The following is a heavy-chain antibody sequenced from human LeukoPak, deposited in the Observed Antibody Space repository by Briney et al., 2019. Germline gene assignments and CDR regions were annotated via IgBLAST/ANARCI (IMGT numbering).Heavy chain of an antibody. Sequence: SETLSLTCAVYGGSFSGYYWSWIRQPPGKGLEWIGEINHSGSTNYNPSLKSRVTISVDTSKNQFSLKLSSVTAADTAVHYCARTTTAYYYDSSGYPFYYYYGMDVWGQGTTVTVSS. V-gene: IGHV4-34*01. CDR1: GGSFSGYY. D-gene: IGHD3-22*01. J-gene: IGHJ6*02. CDR3: ARTTTAYYYDSSGYPFYYYYGMDV. CDR2: INHSGST.